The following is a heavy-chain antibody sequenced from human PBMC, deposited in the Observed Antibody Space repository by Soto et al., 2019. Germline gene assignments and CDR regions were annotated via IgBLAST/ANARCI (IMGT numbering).Heavy chain of an antibody. CDR3: AKSSSFEFGSASQEL. V-gene: IGHV3-9*01. CDR2: INWNSATV. D-gene: IGHD3-10*01. CDR1: GFTFDDYA. Sequence: EVQLVESGGGLAQPDRSLRISCVASGFTFDDYAMHWVRLSPGKGLEWVSGINWNSATVGYADSVKGRFTISRDNAKNSLFLQMSSLRPEDTAFYYCAKSSSFEFGSASQELWGQGTLVTVSS. J-gene: IGHJ4*02.